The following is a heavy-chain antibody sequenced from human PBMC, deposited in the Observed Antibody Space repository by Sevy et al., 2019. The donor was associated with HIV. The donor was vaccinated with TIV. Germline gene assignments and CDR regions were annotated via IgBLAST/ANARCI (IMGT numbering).Heavy chain of an antibody. CDR1: GFTFSTYN. V-gene: IGHV3-48*02. Sequence: GGSLSLSCAASGFTFSTYNMSWVRQAPGKGLEWVSYIRSSGRTKYYADSETGRFTISRENAKNSMYLQMNSLRDEDTAVYYCARSFDVWGQGTLVTVSS. J-gene: IGHJ4*02. CDR2: IRSSGRTK. CDR3: ARSFDV.